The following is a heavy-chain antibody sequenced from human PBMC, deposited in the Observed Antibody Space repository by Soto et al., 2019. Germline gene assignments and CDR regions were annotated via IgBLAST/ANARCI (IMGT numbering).Heavy chain of an antibody. V-gene: IGHV1-69*06. CDR2: IIPIFGTA. J-gene: IGHJ4*02. D-gene: IGHD4-17*01. CDR3: ASEGDYGGNPIEDY. Sequence: QVQLVQSGAEVKKPGSSVKVSCKASGGTFSSYAISWVRQAPGQGLEWMGGIIPIFGTANYAQKFQGRVTITANKSTSTAYMELSSLRSEDTAVYYCASEGDYGGNPIEDYWGQGTLVTVSS. CDR1: GGTFSSYA.